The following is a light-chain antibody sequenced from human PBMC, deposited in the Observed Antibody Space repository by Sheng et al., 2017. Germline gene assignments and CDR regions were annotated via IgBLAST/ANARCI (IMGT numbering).Light chain of an antibody. CDR1: QSVSSSY. Sequence: EIVLTQSPATLSLSVGERVTLSCRASQSVSSSYLAWYQLKPGQAPRLLIYGASSRAAGIPDRFSGSGSGTDFTLTISRLEPEDLAVYYCQQYDTSPPLVIFGGGTKVEIK. CDR2: GAS. CDR3: QQYDTSPPLVI. V-gene: IGKV3-20*01. J-gene: IGKJ4*01.